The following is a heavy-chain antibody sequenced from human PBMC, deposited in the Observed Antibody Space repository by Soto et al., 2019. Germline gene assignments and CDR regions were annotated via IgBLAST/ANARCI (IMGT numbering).Heavy chain of an antibody. Sequence: SETLSLTCTVSGGSISSSSYYWGWIRQPPGKGLEWIGSIYYSGSTYYNPSLKGRVTISVDTSKNQFSLKLSSVTAADTAVYYCARSGSYGDYVGLWGQGTLVTVSS. D-gene: IGHD4-17*01. CDR2: IYYSGST. CDR1: GGSISSSSYY. J-gene: IGHJ4*02. V-gene: IGHV4-39*01. CDR3: ARSGSYGDYVGL.